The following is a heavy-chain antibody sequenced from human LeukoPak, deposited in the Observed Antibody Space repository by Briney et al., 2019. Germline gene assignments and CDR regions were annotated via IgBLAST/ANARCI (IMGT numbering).Heavy chain of an antibody. CDR2: ISGSVGRA. V-gene: IGHV3-23*01. CDR1: GFTFSTYA. Sequence: PGGSLRLSCAASGFTFSTYAMSWVRQGPGKGLGWGSGISGSVGRAHYGDSVQGRFTISRDNSKNTLYLLMNSLRGEDTAVYYCAKFRGLILGNYSFDQWGQGTLVTVSS. D-gene: IGHD3-16*01. J-gene: IGHJ4*02. CDR3: AKFRGLILGNYSFDQ.